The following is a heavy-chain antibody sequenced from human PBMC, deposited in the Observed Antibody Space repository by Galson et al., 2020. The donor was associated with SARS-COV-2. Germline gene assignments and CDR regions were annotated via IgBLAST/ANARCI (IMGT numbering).Heavy chain of an antibody. CDR3: ARLSYYDGLDS. CDR2: MLYGRST. CDR1: GGYVTSSSFY. V-gene: IGHV4-39*01. Sequence: ETSETRSLTCNVSGGYVTSSSFYWGWIRQPPGKGLEWIGTMLYGRSTHYNSSLKSRVAISADASKNQFSLTLSSVTAGDTAVYYCARLSYYDGLDSWGQGTLVTVSS. J-gene: IGHJ4*02. D-gene: IGHD3-3*01.